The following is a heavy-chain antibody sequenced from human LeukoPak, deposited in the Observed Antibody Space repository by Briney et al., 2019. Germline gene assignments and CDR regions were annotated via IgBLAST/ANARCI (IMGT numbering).Heavy chain of an antibody. CDR2: ISSSSSTI. CDR3: AKDPRLLGYFDY. CDR1: GFTFSSYS. V-gene: IGHV3-48*01. J-gene: IGHJ4*02. D-gene: IGHD3-16*01. Sequence: PGGSLRLSCAASGFTFSSYSMNWVRQAPGKGLEWVSYISSSSSTIYYADSVKGRFTISRDNSKNTLYLQMNSLRAEDTAVYYCAKDPRLLGYFDYWGQGTLVAVSS.